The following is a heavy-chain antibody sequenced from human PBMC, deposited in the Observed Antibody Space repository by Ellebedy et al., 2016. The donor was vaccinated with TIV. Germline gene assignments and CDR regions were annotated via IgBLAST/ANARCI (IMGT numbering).Heavy chain of an antibody. D-gene: IGHD3-10*01. J-gene: IGHJ3*02. Sequence: SEPLSLTCTVSGDSISSYFWSWIRQPPGKGLEWIGYIYNSGSTNYNPSLKSRVTMSLDTSKNQFSLKLTSVTAADTAVYYCARDGDLYNSGSYRAFDMWGQGTVVTVSS. V-gene: IGHV4-59*01. CDR1: GDSISSYF. CDR2: IYNSGST. CDR3: ARDGDLYNSGSYRAFDM.